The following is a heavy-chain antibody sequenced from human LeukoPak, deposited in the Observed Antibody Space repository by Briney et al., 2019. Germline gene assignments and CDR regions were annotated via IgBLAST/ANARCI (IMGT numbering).Heavy chain of an antibody. Sequence: PSETLSLTCAVYGGSFSDYYWSWIRQPPGKGLEWIGEINHSGSTNYNPSLKSRVTISVDTSKNQFSLKLSSVTAADTAVYCCATYPRITIFGVVRENYMDVWGKGTTVTVSS. CDR3: ATYPRITIFGVVRENYMDV. J-gene: IGHJ6*03. CDR1: GGSFSDYY. D-gene: IGHD3-3*01. CDR2: INHSGST. V-gene: IGHV4-34*01.